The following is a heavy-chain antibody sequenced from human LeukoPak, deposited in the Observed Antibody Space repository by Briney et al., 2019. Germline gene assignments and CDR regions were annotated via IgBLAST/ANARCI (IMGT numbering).Heavy chain of an antibody. CDR2: ISGSGGST. CDR3: AKDGMTTPWYFDL. CDR1: GFTFSSYA. V-gene: IGHV3-23*01. J-gene: IGHJ2*01. Sequence: GGSLRLSCSASGFTFSSYAMSWVRQAPGEGLEWVSAISGSGGSTYYADSVKGRFTISRDNSKNTLYLQMNSLRAEDTAVYYCAKDGMTTPWYFDLWGRGTLVTVSS. D-gene: IGHD4-11*01.